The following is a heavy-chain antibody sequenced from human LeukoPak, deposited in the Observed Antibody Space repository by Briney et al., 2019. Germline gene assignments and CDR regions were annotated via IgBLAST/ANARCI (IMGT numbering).Heavy chain of an antibody. V-gene: IGHV1-69*05. D-gene: IGHD3-22*01. CDR3: ARDRDYYDSSGYYGY. J-gene: IGHJ4*02. Sequence: EASVKVSCKASGGTFSSYAISWVRQAPGQGLEWMGGIIPIFGTANYAQKFQGRVTITTDESTSTAYMELSSLRSEDTAVYYCARDRDYYDSSGYYGYWGQGTLVTVSS. CDR2: IIPIFGTA. CDR1: GGTFSSYA.